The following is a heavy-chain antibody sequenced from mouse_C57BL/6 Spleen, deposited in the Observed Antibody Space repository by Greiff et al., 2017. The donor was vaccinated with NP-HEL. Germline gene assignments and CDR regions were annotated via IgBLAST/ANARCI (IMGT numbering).Heavy chain of an antibody. CDR1: GYTFTDYE. Sequence: QVQLQQSGAELVRPGASVTLSCKASGYTFTDYEMHWVKQTPVHGLEWIGAIDPETGGTAYNQKFKGKAILTADKSSSTAYMELRSLTSEDSAVYYCTRGLGNLGDYFDYWGQGTTLTVSS. D-gene: IGHD2-1*01. J-gene: IGHJ2*01. V-gene: IGHV1-15*01. CDR3: TRGLGNLGDYFDY. CDR2: IDPETGGT.